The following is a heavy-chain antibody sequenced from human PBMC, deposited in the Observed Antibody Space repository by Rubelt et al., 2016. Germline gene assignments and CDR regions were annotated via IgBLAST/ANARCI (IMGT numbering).Heavy chain of an antibody. CDR3: ARVIAAAGRDGNYFDY. Sequence: QVQLVQSGSELKKPGASVKVSCKASGYTFTSHAMNWVRQAPGQGLEWMGWINTNTGNPTYAQGVPGRVVFSLDTSVSTAYLQISSLKAEDTAVYYCARVIAAAGRDGNYFDYWGQGTLVTVSS. V-gene: IGHV7-4-1*02. J-gene: IGHJ4*02. D-gene: IGHD6-13*01. CDR1: GYTFTSHA. CDR2: INTNTGNP.